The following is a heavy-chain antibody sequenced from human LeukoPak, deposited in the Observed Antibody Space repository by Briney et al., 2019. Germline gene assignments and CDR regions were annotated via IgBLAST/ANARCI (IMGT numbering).Heavy chain of an antibody. J-gene: IGHJ4*02. Sequence: GGSLRLSCAASGFTFSSYGMHWVRQAPGKGLEWVAVISYDGSNKYYADSVKGRFTISRDNSKNTLYLQMNSLRAEDTAVYYCAKDRGYFDYWGQGTLVTVSS. CDR2: ISYDGSNK. CDR3: AKDRGYFDY. D-gene: IGHD1-26*01. V-gene: IGHV3-30*18. CDR1: GFTFSSYG.